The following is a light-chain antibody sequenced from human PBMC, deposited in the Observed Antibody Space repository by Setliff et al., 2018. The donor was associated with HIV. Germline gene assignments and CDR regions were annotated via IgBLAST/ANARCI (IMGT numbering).Light chain of an antibody. J-gene: IGLJ1*01. CDR2: GVN. Sequence: QSALAQPASVSGSPGQSITISCTGTSSDVGAFNYVSWYQQHPGKAPKLMIYGVNSRPSGVSNRFSGSKSDNTASLTISGLQAGDEADYYCSSYTRSATYVFGTGTKVTVL. CDR1: SSDVGAFNY. V-gene: IGLV2-14*01. CDR3: SSYTRSATYV.